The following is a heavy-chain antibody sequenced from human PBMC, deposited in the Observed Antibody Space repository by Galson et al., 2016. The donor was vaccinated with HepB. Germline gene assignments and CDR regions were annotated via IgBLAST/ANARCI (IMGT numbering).Heavy chain of an antibody. CDR1: GFIFSNYA. V-gene: IGHV3-23*01. CDR3: AREKGTMVRGLWGNYYYYGMDV. D-gene: IGHD3-10*01. J-gene: IGHJ6*02. CDR2: ISGSGGST. Sequence: SLRLSCAASGFIFSNYAMSWVRQVPGKGLEWVSAISGSGGSTHYADSVKGRFTISRDNSKNTLYLQMNSLKTEDTAVYYCAREKGTMVRGLWGNYYYYGMDVWGQGTTVTVSS.